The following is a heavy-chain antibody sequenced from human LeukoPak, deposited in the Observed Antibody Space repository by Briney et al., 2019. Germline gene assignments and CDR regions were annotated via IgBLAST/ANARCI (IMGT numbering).Heavy chain of an antibody. D-gene: IGHD6-13*01. V-gene: IGHV5-51*01. CDR2: IYPGDSDT. J-gene: IGHJ4*02. CDR1: GYSFTSYW. CDR3: ATRYSSSWYGSYFDY. Sequence: GESLKISCKGSGYSFTSYWISWVRQMPGKGLEWMGIIYPGDSDTRYSPSFQGQVTISADKSISTAYLQWSSLKASDTAMYYCATRYSSSWYGSYFDYWGQGTLVTVSS.